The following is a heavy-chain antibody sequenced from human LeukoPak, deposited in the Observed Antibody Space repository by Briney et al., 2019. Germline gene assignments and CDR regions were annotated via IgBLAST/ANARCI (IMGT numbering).Heavy chain of an antibody. J-gene: IGHJ6*03. CDR2: INHSGST. CDR1: GASITYYY. CDR3: ARIGPGYCSGGSCLIKRYYYYYMDV. V-gene: IGHV4-34*01. Sequence: SETLSLTCSVSGASITYYYWSWIRQPPGKGLDWIGEINHSGSTNYNPSLKSRVTISVETSKNQFSLKLRSVTAADTAVYYCARIGPGYCSGGSCLIKRYYYYYMDVWGKGTTVTISS. D-gene: IGHD2-15*01.